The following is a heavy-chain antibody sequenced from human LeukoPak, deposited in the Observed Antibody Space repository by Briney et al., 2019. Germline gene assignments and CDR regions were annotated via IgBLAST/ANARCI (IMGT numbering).Heavy chain of an antibody. CDR1: GFTFSSYD. D-gene: IGHD6-19*01. CDR3: AKVAGDSSAWYTGSYFDY. V-gene: IGHV3-23*01. J-gene: IGHJ4*02. CDR2: ISGSGGST. Sequence: GGSLRLSCSVSGFTFSSYDMSWVRQAPGKGLEWVSVISGSGGSTYYTDSVKGRFTISRDNSKITLYLQMNSLRAEDTAVYYCAKVAGDSSAWYTGSYFDYWGQGTLVTVSS.